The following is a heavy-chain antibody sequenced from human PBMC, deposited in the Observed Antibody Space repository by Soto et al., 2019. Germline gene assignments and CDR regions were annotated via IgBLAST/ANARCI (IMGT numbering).Heavy chain of an antibody. J-gene: IGHJ5*02. CDR1: GGSISDISYC. D-gene: IGHD2-15*01. Sequence: SETLSLTCTVSGGSISDISYCWGWIRQPPGKGLQWIGCMFYSGATYYNPSLKNRVTLSVDTSNNEFSLKLVSVTAPDTAVYYCARHKSGSDWLDPWGQGTLVTVSS. CDR2: MFYSGAT. CDR3: ARHKSGSDWLDP. V-gene: IGHV4-39*01.